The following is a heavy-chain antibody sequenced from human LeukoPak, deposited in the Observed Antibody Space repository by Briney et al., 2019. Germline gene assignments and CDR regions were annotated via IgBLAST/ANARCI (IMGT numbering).Heavy chain of an antibody. D-gene: IGHD3-10*01. V-gene: IGHV1-69*13. CDR1: GGTFSGYA. Sequence: GASVKVSCKASGGTFSGYAISWVRQAPGQGLEWMGGIIPIFGTANYAQKFQGRVTITADESTSTAYMELSSLRSEDTAVYYCARVRKVTMVRDDAFDIWGQGTMVTVSS. J-gene: IGHJ3*02. CDR3: ARVRKVTMVRDDAFDI. CDR2: IIPIFGTA.